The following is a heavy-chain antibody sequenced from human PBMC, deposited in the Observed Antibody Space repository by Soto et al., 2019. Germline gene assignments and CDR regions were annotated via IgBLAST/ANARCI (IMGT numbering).Heavy chain of an antibody. CDR2: MNPNSGNT. CDR3: ARSDGYNFNWLDS. D-gene: IGHD2-21*01. Sequence: QVQLVQSGAEVKTPGASVKVSCKASGYTFATYDINWVRQAPGQGLEWMGWMNPNSGNTGYAQKFQGRLTMTRDTALSVAHMELRSLRKEDTAVYYCARSDGYNFNWLDSWGQGTLVTVSA. CDR1: GYTFATYD. J-gene: IGHJ5*01. V-gene: IGHV1-8*01.